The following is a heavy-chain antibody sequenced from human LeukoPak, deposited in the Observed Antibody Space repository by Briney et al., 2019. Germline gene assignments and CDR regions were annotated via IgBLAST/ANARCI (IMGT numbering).Heavy chain of an antibody. CDR1: GYTFTSYG. Sequence: GASVKVSCKASGYTFTSYGISWVRQAPGQGLEWMGWISAYNGNTNYAQKLQGRVTMTTDTSTSTAYMELRSLRSDDTAVYYCAREILRTDYGDYVVAFDIWGQGTMVTVSS. CDR2: ISAYNGNT. J-gene: IGHJ3*02. CDR3: AREILRTDYGDYVVAFDI. V-gene: IGHV1-18*01. D-gene: IGHD4-17*01.